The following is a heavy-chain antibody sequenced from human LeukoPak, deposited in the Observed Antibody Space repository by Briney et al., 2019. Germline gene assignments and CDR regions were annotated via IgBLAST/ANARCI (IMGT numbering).Heavy chain of an antibody. J-gene: IGHJ4*02. V-gene: IGHV3-73*01. CDR3: TRPDDYGDY. Sequence: GGSLRLSCAASGFTFSGSAMHWVRQASGKGLEWVGRIRSKANNDATAYAASVKGRFTISRDDSKNTAYLQMNSLKTEDTAVYYCTRPDDYGDYWGQGTLVTVSS. CDR1: GFTFSGSA. CDR2: IRSKANNDAT.